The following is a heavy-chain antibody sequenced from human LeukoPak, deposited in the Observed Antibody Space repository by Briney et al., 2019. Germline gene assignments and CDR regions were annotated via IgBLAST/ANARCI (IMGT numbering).Heavy chain of an antibody. D-gene: IGHD3-3*01. CDR1: GYTFTSYG. CDR3: ARGQFLEWLLPGDYYYAMDV. CDR2: MNPNSGNT. V-gene: IGHV1-8*01. J-gene: IGHJ6*02. Sequence: GASVKVYCKASGYTFTSYGINWVGQATGQGLEWMGWMNPNSGNTGYAQKFQGRVTMTRNTSISTAYMELSSLRSEDTAVYYCARGQFLEWLLPGDYYYAMDVRGQGTTVTVSS.